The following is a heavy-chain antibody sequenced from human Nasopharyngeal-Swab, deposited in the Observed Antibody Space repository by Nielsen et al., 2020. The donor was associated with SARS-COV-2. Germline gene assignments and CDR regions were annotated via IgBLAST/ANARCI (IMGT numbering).Heavy chain of an antibody. J-gene: IGHJ3*02. CDR2: INHSGST. V-gene: IGHV4-34*01. Sequence: RQAPGKGLEWIGEINHSGSTNYNPSLKSRVTISVDTSKNQFSLKLSSVTAADTAVYYCARGEGITGTTPGAFDIWAKGQWSLSPQ. D-gene: IGHD1-7*01. CDR3: ARGEGITGTTPGAFDI.